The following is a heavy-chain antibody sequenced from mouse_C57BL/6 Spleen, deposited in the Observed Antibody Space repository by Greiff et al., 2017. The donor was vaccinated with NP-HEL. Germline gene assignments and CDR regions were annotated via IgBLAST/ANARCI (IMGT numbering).Heavy chain of an antibody. CDR1: GFSLTSYA. Sequence: VKLMESGPGLVAPSQSLSITCTVSGFSLTSYAISWVRQPPGKGLEGLGVIWTGGGTNYNSALKSRLSISKDNSKSQVFLKMNSLQTDDTARYYCARFTTVVGGDYWGQGTTLTVSS. J-gene: IGHJ2*01. CDR2: IWTGGGT. CDR3: ARFTTVVGGDY. D-gene: IGHD1-1*01. V-gene: IGHV2-9-1*01.